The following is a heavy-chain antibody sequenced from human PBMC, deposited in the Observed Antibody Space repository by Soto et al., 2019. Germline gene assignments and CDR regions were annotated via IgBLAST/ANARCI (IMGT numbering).Heavy chain of an antibody. J-gene: IGHJ6*02. CDR2: IDPSDSYT. V-gene: IGHV5-10-1*01. CDR3: ARELVGANYYYYYGMDV. D-gene: IGHD1-26*01. CDR1: GYSFTSYW. Sequence: GSLKISCKGSGYSFTSYWISWVRQMPGKGLEWMGRIDPSDSYTNYSPSFQGHVTISADKSISTAYLQWSSLKASDTAMYYCARELVGANYYYYYGMDVWGQGTTVTVSS.